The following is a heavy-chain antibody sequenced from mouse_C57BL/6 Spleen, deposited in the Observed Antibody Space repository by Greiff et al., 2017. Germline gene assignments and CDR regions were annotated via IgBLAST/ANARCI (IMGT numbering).Heavy chain of an antibody. J-gene: IGHJ2*01. CDR1: GYTFTDYY. CDR2: INPNNGGT. Sequence: VQLQQSGPELVKPGASVKISCKASGYTFTDYYMNWVKQSHGKSLAWIGAINPNNGGTSYNQQFKGKAPLTVDKSSSNAYMELRSLTSEYSAVXYCARGSTVVAKYYFDYWGQGTTLTVSS. V-gene: IGHV1-26*01. D-gene: IGHD1-1*01. CDR3: ARGSTVVAKYYFDY.